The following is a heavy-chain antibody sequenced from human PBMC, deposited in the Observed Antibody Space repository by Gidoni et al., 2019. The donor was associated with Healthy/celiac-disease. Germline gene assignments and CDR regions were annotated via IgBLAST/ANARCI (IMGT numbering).Heavy chain of an antibody. CDR3: ARVSTHRSRGDY. J-gene: IGHJ4*02. V-gene: IGHV4-34*01. D-gene: IGHD2-2*01. CDR2: INHSGST. CDR1: GGSLSGYY. Sequence: QVQLQQWGAGLLKPSETLSRTCAVYGGSLSGYYWRWIGQPPWKGLAWIGEINHSGSTNYNPSFKSRVTISVDTSKIQFSLKLSAVTAADTAVYYCARVSTHRSRGDYWGQGTLVTVSS.